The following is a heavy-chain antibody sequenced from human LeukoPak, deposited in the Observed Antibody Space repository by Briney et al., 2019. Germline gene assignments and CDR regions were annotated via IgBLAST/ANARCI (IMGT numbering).Heavy chain of an antibody. CDR1: GGSFSGYY. J-gene: IGHJ4*02. CDR3: ARRRITISGVVPFDY. CDR2: INHSGST. V-gene: IGHV4-34*01. D-gene: IGHD3-3*01. Sequence: PSETLSLTCAVYGGSFSGYYWSWIRQPPGKGLEWIGEINHSGSTNYNPSLKSRVTISVDTSKNQFSLKLSSVTAADTAVYYCARRRITISGVVPFDYWGQGTLVTVSS.